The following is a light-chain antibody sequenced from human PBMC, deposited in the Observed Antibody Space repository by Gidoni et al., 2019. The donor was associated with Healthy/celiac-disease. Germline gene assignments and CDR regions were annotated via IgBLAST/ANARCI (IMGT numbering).Light chain of an antibody. Sequence: QSALPQPASVSGSPGQSITISCPGTSSHVGGYNYVSWYQQHPGKAPKLMSYEVSNRPSGVSNRFSGSKSGNTASLTSSGLQAEDEADYYCSSYTSSSTLVFGGGTKLTVL. V-gene: IGLV2-14*01. J-gene: IGLJ2*01. CDR2: EVS. CDR3: SSYTSSSTLV. CDR1: SSHVGGYNY.